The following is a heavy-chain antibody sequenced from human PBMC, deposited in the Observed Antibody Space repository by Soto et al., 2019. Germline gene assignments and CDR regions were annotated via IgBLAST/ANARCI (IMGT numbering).Heavy chain of an antibody. CDR3: ARDRRGSGWYDYFDY. D-gene: IGHD6-19*01. Sequence: QPGGSLRLSCAASGFTFSSYGMHWVRQAPGKGLEWVAVIWYDGSNENYADSVKGRFTISRDNSKNTLYLQMNSLRAEDTALYYCARDRRGSGWYDYFDYWGQGTLVTVSS. CDR1: GFTFSSYG. V-gene: IGHV3-33*01. J-gene: IGHJ4*02. CDR2: IWYDGSNE.